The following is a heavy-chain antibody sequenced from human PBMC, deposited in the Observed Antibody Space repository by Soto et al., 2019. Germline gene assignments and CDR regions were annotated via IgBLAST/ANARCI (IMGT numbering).Heavy chain of an antibody. CDR2: MYYSGST. CDR1: GGSVSSGGFY. J-gene: IGHJ4*02. V-gene: IGHV4-31*03. CDR3: ASTLYDSSGYQYDY. D-gene: IGHD3-22*01. Sequence: QVQLQESGPGLVKPSQTLSLTCSVSGGSVSSGGFYWSWIRQHPGKGLEWIGYMYYSGSTQYNPSLKSRVIISLHLSENQCSLKLSSVAAADTAVYYCASTLYDSSGYQYDYWGQGTLVTVSS.